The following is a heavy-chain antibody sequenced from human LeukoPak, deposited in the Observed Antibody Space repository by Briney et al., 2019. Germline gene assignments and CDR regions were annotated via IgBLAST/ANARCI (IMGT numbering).Heavy chain of an antibody. Sequence: SETLSLTCTVSGGSISSYYWSWIRQPPGKGLEWIGYIYYSGSTNYNPSLKSRVTISVDTSKNQFSLKLSSVTAADTAVYYCARGVSELLPFDFDYWGQGTLVTVSS. V-gene: IGHV4-59*01. D-gene: IGHD1-26*01. CDR3: ARGVSELLPFDFDY. J-gene: IGHJ4*02. CDR2: IYYSGST. CDR1: GGSISSYY.